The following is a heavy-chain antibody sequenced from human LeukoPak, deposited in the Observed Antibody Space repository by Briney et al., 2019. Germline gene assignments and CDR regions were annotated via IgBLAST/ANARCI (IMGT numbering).Heavy chain of an antibody. CDR3: AKDIGYSSSSGIDY. CDR1: GFTFSSYG. CDR2: LSYDGSNK. Sequence: PGGSLRLSCAASGFTFSSYGMHWVRQAPGKGLEWVAVLSYDGSNKYYADSVKGRFTISRDNSKNTLYLQMNSLRAEDTAVYYCAKDIGYSSSSGIDYWGQGTLVTVSS. J-gene: IGHJ4*02. D-gene: IGHD6-6*01. V-gene: IGHV3-30*18.